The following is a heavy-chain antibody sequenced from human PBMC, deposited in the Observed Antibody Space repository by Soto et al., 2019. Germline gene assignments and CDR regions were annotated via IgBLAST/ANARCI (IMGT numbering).Heavy chain of an antibody. CDR2: INHSGST. CDR1: GGSFSGYY. V-gene: IGHV4-34*01. D-gene: IGHD1-7*01. CDR3: GRRQNLELHY. J-gene: IGHJ4*02. Sequence: SETLSLTCAVYGGSFSGYYWSWIRQPPGKGLEWIGEINHSGSTNYNPSLKSRVTISVDTSKNQFSLNLSSVAAADTAVYYCGRRQNLELHYWGQGTLVTVSS.